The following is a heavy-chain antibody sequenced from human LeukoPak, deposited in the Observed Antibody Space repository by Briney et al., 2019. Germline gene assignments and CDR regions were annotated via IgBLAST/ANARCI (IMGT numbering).Heavy chain of an antibody. V-gene: IGHV5-51*01. D-gene: IGHD3-22*01. CDR2: IYPGDSDT. CDR3: ARHARTYYDSSGSNYYGMDV. J-gene: IGHJ6*02. Sequence: GESLKISCKGSGYSFTSYWIGWVRQMPEKGLEWMGIIYPGDSDTRYSPSFQGQVTISADKSISTAYLQWSSLKASDTAMYYCARHARTYYDSSGSNYYGMDVWGQGTTVTVSS. CDR1: GYSFTSYW.